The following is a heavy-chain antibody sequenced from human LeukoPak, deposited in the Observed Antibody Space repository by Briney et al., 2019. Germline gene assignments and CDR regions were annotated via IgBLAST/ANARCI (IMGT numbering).Heavy chain of an antibody. J-gene: IGHJ3*02. CDR3: ATVRGYCGGGSCYSTALDI. D-gene: IGHD2-15*01. CDR1: GYMFTDYY. V-gene: IGHV1-69-2*01. Sequence: ASVKVSCKVSGYMFTDYYMHWVQQAPGKGLEWMGLVDPEDGETIYAEKFQGRVTITADTSTDTAYMELSSLRSEDTAVYYCATVRGYCGGGSCYSTALDIWGQGTMVTVSS. CDR2: VDPEDGET.